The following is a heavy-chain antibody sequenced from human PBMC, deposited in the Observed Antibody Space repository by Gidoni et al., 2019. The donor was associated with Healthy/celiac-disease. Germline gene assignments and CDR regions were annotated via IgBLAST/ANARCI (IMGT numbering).Heavy chain of an antibody. V-gene: IGHV3-21*01. CDR2: MSSSSSYI. CDR1: GFTFSSYS. Sequence: EVQLVESGGGLVKPGGSLRLSCAASGFTFSSYSMNWVRQAPGKGLEWVSSMSSSSSYIYYADSVKGRFTISRDNAKNSLYLKMNSLRAEDTAVYYCARDLLRLGEADYWGQGTLVTVSS. D-gene: IGHD3-16*01. J-gene: IGHJ4*02. CDR3: ARDLLRLGEADY.